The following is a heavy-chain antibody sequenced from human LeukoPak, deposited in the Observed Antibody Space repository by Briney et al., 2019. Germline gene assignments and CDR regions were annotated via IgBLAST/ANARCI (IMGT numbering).Heavy chain of an antibody. V-gene: IGHV5-51*01. CDR3: ARHSLSGSLRRNLDY. J-gene: IGHJ4*02. CDR1: GYSFTTYW. Sequence: GESLKISCKGSGYSFTTYWIAWVRQMPGKGLEWMGIIDPGDSDTRYSPSFQGQVTISADKSISTAYLQWSSLKASDTAMYYCARHSLSGSLRRNLDYWGQGTLVTVSS. D-gene: IGHD1-26*01. CDR2: IDPGDSDT.